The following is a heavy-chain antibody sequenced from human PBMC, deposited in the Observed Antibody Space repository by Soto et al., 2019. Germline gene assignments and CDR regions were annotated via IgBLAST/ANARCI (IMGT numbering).Heavy chain of an antibody. V-gene: IGHV1-18*01. D-gene: IGHD2-2*01. CDR2: ISAYNGNT. J-gene: IGHJ6*03. CDR3: ARDLISREAYHYYYYYMDV. CDR1: GYTFTSYG. Sequence: ASVKVSCKASGYTFTSYGISWVLQAPGQGLEWMGWISAYNGNTNYAQKLQGRVTMTTDTSTSTAYMELRSLRSDDTAVYYCARDLISREAYHYYYYYMDVWGKGTTVTVSS.